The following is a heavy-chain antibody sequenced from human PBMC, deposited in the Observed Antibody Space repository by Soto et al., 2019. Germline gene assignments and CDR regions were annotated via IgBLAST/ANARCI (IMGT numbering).Heavy chain of an antibody. J-gene: IGHJ3*02. CDR1: GYPVTAYY. D-gene: IGHD3-3*01. CDR3: ARGVGVGVAGSAAFDM. Sequence: QLHLVQSGAVVKKPGASVTVSCSASGYPVTAYYMHWVRQAPGRGLEWMGGINPATGAAKYTQTFQGRVHMHRYTFTSTVFMELSGRTSGDTSVFYCARGVGVGVAGSAAFDMCGQGTLVTVSS. V-gene: IGHV1-2*02. CDR2: INPATGAA.